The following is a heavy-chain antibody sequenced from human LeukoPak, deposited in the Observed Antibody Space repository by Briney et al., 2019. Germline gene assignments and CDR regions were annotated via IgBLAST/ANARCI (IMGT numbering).Heavy chain of an antibody. CDR3: ARAEVQWLVTLYFDY. CDR1: GYTSTSYA. V-gene: IGHV1-3*01. CDR2: INAGNGNT. Sequence: ASVKVSCKASGYTSTSYAMHWVRQAPGQRLEWMGWINAGNGNTKYSQKSQGRVTITRDTSASTAYMELSSLRSEDTAVYYCARAEVQWLVTLYFDYWGQGTLVTVSS. D-gene: IGHD6-19*01. J-gene: IGHJ4*02.